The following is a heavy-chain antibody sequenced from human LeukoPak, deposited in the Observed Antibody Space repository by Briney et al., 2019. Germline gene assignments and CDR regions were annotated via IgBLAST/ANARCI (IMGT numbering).Heavy chain of an antibody. V-gene: IGHV4-31*03. D-gene: IGHD3-10*01. CDR3: ARNADMYYYVDN. CDR1: SGSINSSGYY. Sequence: PSETLSLTCTVSSGSINSSGYYCSWIRQHPGKGLEGIGCIYYSGSTYYNPSLKSRVTISVDTSKNQFSLSLSSVTAADTAVYYCARNADMYYYVDNWGQGTLVTVSS. CDR2: IYYSGST. J-gene: IGHJ4*02.